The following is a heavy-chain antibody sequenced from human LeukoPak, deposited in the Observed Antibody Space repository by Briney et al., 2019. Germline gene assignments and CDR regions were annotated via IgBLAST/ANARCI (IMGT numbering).Heavy chain of an antibody. CDR1: GGSISSGSYY. J-gene: IGHJ4*02. D-gene: IGHD3-22*01. V-gene: IGHV4-61*02. CDR3: ARGGGYSGPDLPEYDSSGYYGGDFDY. CDR2: IYTSGST. Sequence: SQTLSLTCTVSGGSISSGSYYCSWIGQPAGKGLEWIGRIYTSGSTNYNPSLKSRVTISVDTSKNQFSLKLSSVTAADTAVYYRARGGGYSGPDLPEYDSSGYYGGDFDYWGQGTLVTVSS.